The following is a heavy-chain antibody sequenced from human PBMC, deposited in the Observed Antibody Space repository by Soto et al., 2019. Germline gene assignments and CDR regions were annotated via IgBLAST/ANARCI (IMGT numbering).Heavy chain of an antibody. J-gene: IGHJ6*02. V-gene: IGHV3-15*01. CDR3: TTEWLLRYYYGMDV. D-gene: IGHD3-22*01. CDR2: IKSKTDGGTT. CDR1: GFTFSNAW. Sequence: GGSVRLSCAASGFTFSNAWMSWVRQAPGKGLEWVGRIKSKTDGGTTDYAAPVKGRFTISRDDSKNTLYLQMNSLKTEDTAVYYCTTEWLLRYYYGMDVWGQGTTVTVS.